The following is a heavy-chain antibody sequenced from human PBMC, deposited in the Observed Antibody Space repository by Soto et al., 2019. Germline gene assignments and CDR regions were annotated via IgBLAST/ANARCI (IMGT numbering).Heavy chain of an antibody. V-gene: IGHV3-23*01. J-gene: IGHJ2*01. CDR2: ISGAGGST. Sequence: EVKLLESGGGLVQPGGSLRLSCAASQFTFSYYAMGWVRQAPGKGLEWVSLISGAGGSTNYADSVKGRFDISRNNSENALYLQMRSLSDEDTAVIYCEKGRPPFDLWGRGTQAIDSS. D-gene: IGHD6-6*01. CDR1: QFTFSYYA. CDR3: EKGRPPFDL.